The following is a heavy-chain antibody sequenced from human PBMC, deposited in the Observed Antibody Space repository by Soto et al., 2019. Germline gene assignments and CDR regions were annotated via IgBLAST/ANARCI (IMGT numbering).Heavy chain of an antibody. CDR2: IWYDGSNK. D-gene: IGHD3-10*01. Sequence: QVQLVESGGGVVQPGRSLRLSCAASGFTFSSYGMHWVRQAPGKGLEWVAVIWYDGSNKYYADSVKGRFTISRDNSKNTLYLKMNSLRAEDTAVYYCAGSYGSGSYYDYWGQGTLVTVSS. V-gene: IGHV3-33*01. CDR1: GFTFSSYG. CDR3: AGSYGSGSYYDY. J-gene: IGHJ4*02.